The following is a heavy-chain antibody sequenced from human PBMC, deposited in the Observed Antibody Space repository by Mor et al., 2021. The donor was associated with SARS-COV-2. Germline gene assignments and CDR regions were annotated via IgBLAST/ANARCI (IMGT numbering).Heavy chain of an antibody. Sequence: HWVRQAPGQGLEWMAWINTNSGVTKDAQKFQGRVTMTSDTSSSTVYLELNSLRPDDTAVYYCARGDEGVFDYWGQGTLVTVS. V-gene: IGHV1-2*02. CDR2: INTNSGVT. CDR3: ARGDEGVFDY. J-gene: IGHJ4*02. D-gene: IGHD2-21*01.